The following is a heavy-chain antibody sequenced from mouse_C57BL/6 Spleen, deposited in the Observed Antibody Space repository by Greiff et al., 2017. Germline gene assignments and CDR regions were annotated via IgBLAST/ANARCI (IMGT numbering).Heavy chain of an antibody. CDR1: GYTFTDYN. CDR3: ARGGYYDYPFDY. V-gene: IGHV1-22*01. D-gene: IGHD2-4*01. CDR2: INPNNGGT. Sequence: VQLQQSGPELVKPGASVKMSCKASGYTFTDYNMHWVKQSHGKSLEWIGYINPNNGGTSYNQKFKGKATLTVNKSSSTAYMELRSLTSEDSAVXYCARGGYYDYPFDYWGQGTTLTVSS. J-gene: IGHJ2*01.